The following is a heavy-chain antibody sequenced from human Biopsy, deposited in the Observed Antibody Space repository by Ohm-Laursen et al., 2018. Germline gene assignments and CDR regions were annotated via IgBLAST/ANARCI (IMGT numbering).Heavy chain of an antibody. Sequence: SVKVSCKASGYTFTNYNVNWVRQATRQGLEWMGWMNPNSGNTGYAQKFQGRVTMTRNTSISTAYMELSSLTSVDTAVYYCARDFNYDGGGSFNFDYWGQGTLVTVSS. CDR3: ARDFNYDGGGSFNFDY. J-gene: IGHJ4*02. CDR2: MNPNSGNT. D-gene: IGHD3-22*01. V-gene: IGHV1-8*01. CDR1: GYTFTNYN.